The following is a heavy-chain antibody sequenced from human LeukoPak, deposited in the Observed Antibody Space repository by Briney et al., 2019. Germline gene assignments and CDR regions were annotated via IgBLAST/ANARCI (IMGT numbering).Heavy chain of an antibody. J-gene: IGHJ4*02. CDR1: GFTFSSYS. CDR2: ISSSSSYI. CDR3: ARSRYDSSVFDY. Sequence: PGGSLRLSCAASGFTFSSYSMNWVRQAPGKGLEWVSSISSSSSYIYYAHSVKGRFTISRDNAKNSLYLQMNSLRAEDTAVYYCARSRYDSSVFDYWGQGTLVTVSS. D-gene: IGHD3-22*01. V-gene: IGHV3-21*01.